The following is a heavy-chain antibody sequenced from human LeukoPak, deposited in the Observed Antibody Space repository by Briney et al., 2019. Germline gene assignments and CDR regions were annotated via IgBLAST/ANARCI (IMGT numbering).Heavy chain of an antibody. CDR2: INHSGST. J-gene: IGHJ4*02. V-gene: IGHV4-34*01. CDR3: ARGGYCSGGSCYGGGFDY. D-gene: IGHD2-15*01. CDR1: GGSFIGYY. Sequence: SETLSLTCAVYGGSFIGYYWSWIRQPPGKGLEWIGEINHSGSTNYNPSLKSRVTISVDTSKNQFSLKLSSVTAADTAVYYCARGGYCSGGSCYGGGFDYWGQGTLVTVSS.